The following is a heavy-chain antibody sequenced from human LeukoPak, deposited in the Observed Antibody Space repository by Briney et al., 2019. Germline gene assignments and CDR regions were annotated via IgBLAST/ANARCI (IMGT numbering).Heavy chain of an antibody. Sequence: SQTLSLTCAVSGGSISSGSYYWNWIQQPAGTELEWIGRIYTSGSTNYNPSLKSRVTISVDMSKNHFSLKLSSVTAADTAVYYCARGQNTLFGVVTWDDAFDIWGQGTMVTVSS. D-gene: IGHD3-3*01. CDR3: ARGQNTLFGVVTWDDAFDI. J-gene: IGHJ3*02. CDR1: GGSISSGSYY. V-gene: IGHV4-61*02. CDR2: IYTSGST.